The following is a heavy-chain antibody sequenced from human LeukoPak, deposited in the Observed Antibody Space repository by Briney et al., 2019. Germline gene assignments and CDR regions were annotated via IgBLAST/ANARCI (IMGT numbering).Heavy chain of an antibody. CDR3: AKALHYYDSSGFDY. CDR2: ISWNSGSI. CDR1: GFTFDDYA. Sequence: GGSLRLSCAASGFTFDDYAMHWVRQAPGKGLEWVSGISWNSGSIGYADSVKGRFTISRDNAKNSLYLQMNSLGAEDTALYYCAKALHYYDSSGFDYWGQGTLVTVSS. D-gene: IGHD3-22*01. V-gene: IGHV3-9*01. J-gene: IGHJ4*02.